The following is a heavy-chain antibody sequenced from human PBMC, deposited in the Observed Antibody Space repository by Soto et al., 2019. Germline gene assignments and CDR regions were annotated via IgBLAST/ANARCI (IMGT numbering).Heavy chain of an antibody. J-gene: IGHJ4*02. CDR3: AKVASSIWGSYRNFDY. CDR1: GFTFSTYA. V-gene: IGHV3-23*01. D-gene: IGHD3-16*02. CDR2: ISASGGST. Sequence: GGSLRLSCAASGFTFSTYAMSWVRQAPGKGLDWVSAISASGGSTYYADSVKGRFTISRDNSKGTLYLQMNSLRADDTAVYYCAKVASSIWGSYRNFDYWGQGTLVTVSS.